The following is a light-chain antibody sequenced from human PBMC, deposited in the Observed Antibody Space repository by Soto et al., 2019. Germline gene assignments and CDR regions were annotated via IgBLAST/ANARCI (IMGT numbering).Light chain of an antibody. Sequence: QSALTQPASVSGSPGQSITISCTGTSSDVGSYNYVSWYQQYPGKAPKLMIYYVSNRPSGFSYRFSGSKSGTTASVTISGLQAEDAADYYCSSYTTSSTHVVFGGGTKLTVL. CDR1: SSDVGSYNY. CDR2: YVS. J-gene: IGLJ2*01. CDR3: SSYTTSSTHVV. V-gene: IGLV2-14*01.